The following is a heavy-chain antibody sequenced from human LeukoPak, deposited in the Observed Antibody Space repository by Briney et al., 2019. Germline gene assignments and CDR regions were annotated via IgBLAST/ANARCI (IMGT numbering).Heavy chain of an antibody. Sequence: PGGTLRLSCAASGFTFSSYSMNWVRQAPGKGLEWVSSISSSSSYIYYADSVKGRFTISRDNAKNSLYLQMNSLRAEDTAVYYCATYYYDSSGYPFDYWGQGTLVTVSS. CDR2: ISSSSSYI. CDR3: ATYYYDSSGYPFDY. V-gene: IGHV3-21*01. CDR1: GFTFSSYS. J-gene: IGHJ4*02. D-gene: IGHD3-22*01.